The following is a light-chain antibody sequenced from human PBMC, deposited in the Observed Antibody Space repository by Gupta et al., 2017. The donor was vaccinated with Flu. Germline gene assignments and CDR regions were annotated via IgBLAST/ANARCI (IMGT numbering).Light chain of an antibody. CDR1: SVDIDIYNY. Sequence: GQSVTISCTGTSVDIDIYNYVSWLHQYPGNARNLILYDGRTRPSGVPDRFSGSKSGNTASLIISGRQADDEADYYCCSYAGSCVFGAGTKVTVL. CDR3: CSYAGSCV. V-gene: IGLV2-11*03. CDR2: DGR. J-gene: IGLJ1*01.